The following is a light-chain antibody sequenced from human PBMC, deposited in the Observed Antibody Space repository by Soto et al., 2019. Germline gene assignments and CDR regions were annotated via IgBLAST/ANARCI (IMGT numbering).Light chain of an antibody. CDR2: EVT. J-gene: IGLJ1*01. V-gene: IGLV2-14*01. CDR3: SSYTTRSTRV. CDR1: SSDVGIYNY. Sequence: QSALTQPASVSGSPGQSIAISCTGSSSDVGIYNYVSWYQQHPGTVTNLIIYEVTNRPSGVSQRFSDTTSGNTASLTISGLQAEDEADYYGSSYTTRSTRVFGTGTKVTVL.